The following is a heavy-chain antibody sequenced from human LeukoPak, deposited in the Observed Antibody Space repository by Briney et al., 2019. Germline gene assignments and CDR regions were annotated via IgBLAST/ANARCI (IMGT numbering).Heavy chain of an antibody. Sequence: GASVKVSCKASGYTLTGYYMHWVRQAPGQGLEWMGWINPNSGGTNYAQKFQGRVTMTRDTSISTAYMELSRLRSDDTAVHYCARVIAVAGTGGAFDIWGQGTMVTVSS. V-gene: IGHV1-2*02. CDR1: GYTLTGYY. D-gene: IGHD6-19*01. CDR2: INPNSGGT. J-gene: IGHJ3*02. CDR3: ARVIAVAGTGGAFDI.